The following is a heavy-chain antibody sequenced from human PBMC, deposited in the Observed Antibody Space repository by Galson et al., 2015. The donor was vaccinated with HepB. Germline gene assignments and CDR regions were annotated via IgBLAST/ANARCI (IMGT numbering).Heavy chain of an antibody. CDR2: ISSSSSTI. CDR1: GFTFSSYS. V-gene: IGHV3-48*01. D-gene: IGHD3-10*01. J-gene: IGHJ3*02. CDR3: ARDRGLDAFDI. Sequence: SLRLSCAASGFTFSSYSMNWVRQAPGKGLEWVSYISSSSSTIYYADSVKGRFTISRDNAKHSLYLQMNSLRAEDTAVYYCARDRGLDAFDIWGQGTMVTVSS.